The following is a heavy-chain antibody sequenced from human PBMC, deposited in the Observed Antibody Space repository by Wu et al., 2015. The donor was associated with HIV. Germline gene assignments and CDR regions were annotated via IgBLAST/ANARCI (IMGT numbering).Heavy chain of an antibody. CDR2: INPNSGGT. CDR3: ASIGYCSSTSCYRNYYYYMDV. CDR1: GYTFTGYY. V-gene: IGHV1-2*02. J-gene: IGHJ6*03. D-gene: IGHD2-2*01. Sequence: QVQLVAGLGREVKKPGASVKVSCKASGYTFTGYYMHWVRQAPGQGLEWMGWINPNSGGTNYAQKFQGRVTMTRDTSISTAYMELSRLRSDDTAVYYCASIGYCSSTSCYRNYYYYMDVWGKGTTVTVSS.